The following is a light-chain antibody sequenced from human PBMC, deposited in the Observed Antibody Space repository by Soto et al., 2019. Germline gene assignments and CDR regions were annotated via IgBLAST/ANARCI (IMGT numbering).Light chain of an antibody. V-gene: IGKV3-15*01. J-gene: IGKJ1*01. CDR1: QSVTNN. CDR3: QQHNNWPST. Sequence: IVLTQSPATPSLSPGERATLSCRASQSVTNNLAWYQQKPGQAPRLLSYGASSRATGIPARFSGSGSGTEFTLTISSLKSEDFEVYYCQQHNNWPSTFGQGTKVDIK. CDR2: GAS.